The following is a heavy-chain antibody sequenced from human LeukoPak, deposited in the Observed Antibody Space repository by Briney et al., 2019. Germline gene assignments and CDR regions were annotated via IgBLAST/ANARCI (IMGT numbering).Heavy chain of an antibody. V-gene: IGHV1-2*02. J-gene: IGHJ3*02. D-gene: IGHD5-12*01. Sequence: SVTVSCKASGYTFTGYYMHWVRQAPGQGLEWMGWINPNSGGTNYAQKLRGRVTMTRDTSITTAYMELSRLTSDDTAIFFCARAKALAQDSFDIWGQGTVVTVSS. CDR3: ARAKALAQDSFDI. CDR1: GYTFTGYY. CDR2: INPNSGGT.